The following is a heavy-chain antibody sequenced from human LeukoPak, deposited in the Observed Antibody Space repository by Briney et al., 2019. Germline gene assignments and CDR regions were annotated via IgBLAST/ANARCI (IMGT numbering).Heavy chain of an antibody. V-gene: IGHV3-21*01. CDR3: ARGGSSLFVEFDY. CDR1: GFTLSSYS. CDR2: ISSSSSYI. D-gene: IGHD6-6*01. J-gene: IGHJ4*02. Sequence: GGSLRLSCAASGFTLSSYSMNWVRQAPGKGLEWVSSISSSSSYIYYADSVKGRFTISRDNAKNSLYLQMNSLRAEDTAVYYCARGGSSLFVEFDYWGQGTLVTVSS.